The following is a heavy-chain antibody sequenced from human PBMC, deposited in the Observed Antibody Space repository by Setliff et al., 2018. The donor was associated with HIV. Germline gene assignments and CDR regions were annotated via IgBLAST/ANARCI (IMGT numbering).Heavy chain of an antibody. CDR2: IRTKANSYTT. Sequence: LSLSCAASGFTFSDHYMDWVRQAPGKGLEWVGRIRTKANSYTTEYAASVKGRFTISRDDSKNSLYLQMNYLNTEDTAVYYCVRGFHSFDIWGQGTKVTVSS. D-gene: IGHD2-21*01. CDR3: VRGFHSFDI. CDR1: GFTFSDHY. J-gene: IGHJ3*02. V-gene: IGHV3-72*01.